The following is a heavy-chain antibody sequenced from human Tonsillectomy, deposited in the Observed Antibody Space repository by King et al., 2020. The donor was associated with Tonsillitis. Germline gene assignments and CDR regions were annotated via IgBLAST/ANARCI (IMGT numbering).Heavy chain of an antibody. V-gene: IGHV3-33*01. D-gene: IGHD1-1*01. CDR2: IWYDGSNK. J-gene: IGHJ4*02. CDR1: GFTFSSYG. CDR3: ARDTSGTHFDY. Sequence: VQLVESGGGVVQPGRSLRLSCAASGFTFSSYGMHWVRQAPGKGLDWVAVIWYDGSNKYYADSVKGRFTISSDNSKKTVYLQMNSLRAEDTAVYYCARDTSGTHFDYWGQGTLVTVSS.